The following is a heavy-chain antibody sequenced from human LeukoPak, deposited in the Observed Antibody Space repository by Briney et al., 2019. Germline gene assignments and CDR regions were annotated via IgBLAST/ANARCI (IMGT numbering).Heavy chain of an antibody. V-gene: IGHV3-23*01. CDR2: ISGSGGST. J-gene: IGHJ3*02. Sequence: GGSLRVSCAASGFTFSSYAMSWVRQAPGKGLEWVSAISGSGGSTYYADSVKGRFTISRDNSKNTLYLQMNSLRAEDTAVYYCAKDRGDGYKRSDAFDIWGQGTMVTVSS. D-gene: IGHD5-24*01. CDR1: GFTFSSYA. CDR3: AKDRGDGYKRSDAFDI.